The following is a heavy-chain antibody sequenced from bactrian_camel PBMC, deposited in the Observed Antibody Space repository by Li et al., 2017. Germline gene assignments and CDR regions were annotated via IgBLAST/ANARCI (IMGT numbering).Heavy chain of an antibody. J-gene: IGHJ6*01. CDR2: IDTNGHT. V-gene: IGHV3S55*01. CDR1: GYTSISYC. D-gene: IGHD5*01. Sequence: VQLVESGGGSVQAGGSLRLSCAASGYTSISYCMGWFRQAPGKEREGVAAIDTNGHTSYADFAGGRFTVSRDNAKNTLYLQMNSLKPEDAAIYYCAAGRPGDGCPIDFPYWGHGTQVTVS. CDR3: AAGRPGDGCPIDFPY.